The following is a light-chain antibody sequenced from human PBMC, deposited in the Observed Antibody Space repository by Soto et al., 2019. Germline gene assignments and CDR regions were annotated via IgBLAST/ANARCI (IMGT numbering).Light chain of an antibody. CDR2: DVN. CDR3: SSSTGTSALVI. CDR1: SSDFGDYHY. J-gene: IGLJ2*01. Sequence: QSALTQPASVSGSPGQSITISCTGTSSDFGDYHYVSWYQQHPGKAPKLMIYDVNYRPSGVSNRFSGSKSGNTASLNISGLQTDDEADYYCSSSTGTSALVIFGGGTKVTVL. V-gene: IGLV2-14*03.